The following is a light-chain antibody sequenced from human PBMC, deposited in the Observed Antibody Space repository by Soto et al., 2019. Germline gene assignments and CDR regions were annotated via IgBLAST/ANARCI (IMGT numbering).Light chain of an antibody. CDR1: SSNIGIYH. J-gene: IGLJ2*01. CDR2: RSD. Sequence: QSVLTQPPSASGTPGQRVTISCSGSSSNIGIYHVYWYQQFPGTAPKLLMYRSDQRPSGVPDRFSGSKSGTSASLAISGLRSDDEAEYYCSARDDSLSGVVFGGGTKLTVL. V-gene: IGLV1-47*01. CDR3: SARDDSLSGVV.